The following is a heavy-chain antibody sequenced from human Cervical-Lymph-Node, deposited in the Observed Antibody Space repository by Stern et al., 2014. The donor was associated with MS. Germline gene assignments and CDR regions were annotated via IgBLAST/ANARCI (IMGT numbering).Heavy chain of an antibody. Sequence: VQLVESGAEVKKPGASVKVSCKTSGYTFISYNIHWVRQAPGQGLEWMGAISPKIGNTDYAQNFQGRVSVTRDPSTTTVNMELSSLTSEDTAIYYCARKPANNWGQGTLVAVSS. V-gene: IGHV1-46*01. CDR1: GYTFISYN. J-gene: IGHJ4*02. CDR3: ARKPANN. CDR2: ISPKIGNT.